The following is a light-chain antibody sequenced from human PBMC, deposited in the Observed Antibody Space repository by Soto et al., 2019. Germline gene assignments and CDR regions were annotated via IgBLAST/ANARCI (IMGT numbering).Light chain of an antibody. V-gene: IGKV1-39*01. CDR1: QSINNY. CDR3: QQSLTTPIT. J-gene: IGKJ5*01. CDR2: SAS. Sequence: DIQMTQSPASLPVSVGDRVTITSRASQSINNYLNWYLQRPGQAPKLLIRSASTLQRGVPSRFSGSGSRTEFTLTIADLQPDDFGTYYCQQSLTTPITFGHGTRLEIK.